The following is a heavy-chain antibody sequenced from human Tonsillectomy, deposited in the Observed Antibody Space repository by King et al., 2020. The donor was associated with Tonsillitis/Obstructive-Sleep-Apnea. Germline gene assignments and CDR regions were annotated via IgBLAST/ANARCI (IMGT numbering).Heavy chain of an antibody. D-gene: IGHD4-17*01. CDR1: GGSFSGYY. V-gene: IGHV4-34*01. CDR2: INHSGST. J-gene: IGHJ6*03. CDR3: ARVRTVTTTFTSYYYYMDV. Sequence: VQLQQWGAGLLKPSETLSLTCAVYGGSFSGYYWSWIRQPPGKGLEWIGEINHSGSTNYNPSLKSRDTISVDTSKNQFSLKLSSVTAADTAVYYCARVRTVTTTFTSYYYYMDVWGKGTTVTVSS.